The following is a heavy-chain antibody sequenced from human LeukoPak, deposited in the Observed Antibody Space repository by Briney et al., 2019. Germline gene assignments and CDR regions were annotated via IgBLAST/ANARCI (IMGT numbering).Heavy chain of an antibody. CDR3: ARGPHYGSRSDHLDY. CDR1: GFTFSTHW. V-gene: IGHV3-7*03. J-gene: IGHJ4*02. CDR2: IKQGGSET. Sequence: GGSLRLSCGASGFTFSTHWMNWVRQAPGKGLKWVANIKQGGSETNYVGSVKGRFTVSRDDAKNSVYLKMDRLRAEDTAIYYCARGPHYGSRSDHLDYWGQGTLVTVSS. D-gene: IGHD3-10*01.